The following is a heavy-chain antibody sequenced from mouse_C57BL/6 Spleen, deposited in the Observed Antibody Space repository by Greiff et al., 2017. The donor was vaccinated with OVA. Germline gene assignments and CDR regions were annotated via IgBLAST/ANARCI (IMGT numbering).Heavy chain of an antibody. CDR1: GYTFTSYW. CDR3: ARGEYYGSEDY. D-gene: IGHD1-1*01. V-gene: IGHV1-59*01. Sequence: QVQLQQPGAELVRPGTSVKLSCKASGYTFTSYWMHWVKQRPGQGLEWIGVIDPSDSYTNYNQKFKGKATLTVDTSSSTAYMQLSSLTSEDSAVYYCARGEYYGSEDYWGKGTTLTVSS. CDR2: IDPSDSYT. J-gene: IGHJ2*01.